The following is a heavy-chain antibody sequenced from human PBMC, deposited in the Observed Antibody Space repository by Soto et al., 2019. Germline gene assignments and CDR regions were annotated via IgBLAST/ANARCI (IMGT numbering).Heavy chain of an antibody. CDR1: GYTFTSYY. CDR3: ARAGDRSGYYMGYYYYYMDV. CDR2: INPSGGST. Sequence: ASVKVSCKASGYTFTSYYMHWVRQAPGQGLEWMGIINPSGGSTSYAQKFPGRVTMTRDTSTSTVYMELSSLRSEDTAVYYCARAGDRSGYYMGYYYYYMDVWGKGTTVTVSS. V-gene: IGHV1-46*03. D-gene: IGHD3-3*01. J-gene: IGHJ6*03.